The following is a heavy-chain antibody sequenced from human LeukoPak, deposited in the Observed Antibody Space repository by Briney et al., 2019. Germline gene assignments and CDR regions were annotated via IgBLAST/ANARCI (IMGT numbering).Heavy chain of an antibody. CDR1: GYTFTCYY. D-gene: IGHD3-10*01. Sequence: ASVKVSCKASGYTFTCYYMHWVRQAPGQGLEWMGWINPNSGGTNYAQKFQGRVTMTRDTSISTAYMELSRLRSDDTAVYYCARAFLYYATGIDYWGQGTLVTVSS. CDR3: ARAFLYYATGIDY. J-gene: IGHJ4*02. V-gene: IGHV1-2*02. CDR2: INPNSGGT.